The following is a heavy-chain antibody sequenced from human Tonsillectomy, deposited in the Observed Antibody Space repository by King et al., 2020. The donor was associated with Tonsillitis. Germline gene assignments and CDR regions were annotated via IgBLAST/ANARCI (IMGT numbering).Heavy chain of an antibody. D-gene: IGHD3-22*01. CDR3: AKDKEADYYDTSRGAFDI. V-gene: IGHV3-21*01. CDR2: ISNSGTYI. J-gene: IGHJ3*02. Sequence: VQLVESGGGLVKPGGSLRLSCATSGFVFRNSDMNWVRQAPGKGLEGVSSISNSGTYIHYADSVKGRFTISRDNAKNSLFLQMNSLSAEDTAVYYCAKDKEADYYDTSRGAFDIWGQGTMVTVSS. CDR1: GFVFRNSD.